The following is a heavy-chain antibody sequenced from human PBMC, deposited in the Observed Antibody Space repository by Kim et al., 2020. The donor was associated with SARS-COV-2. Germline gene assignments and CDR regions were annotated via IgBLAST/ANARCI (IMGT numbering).Heavy chain of an antibody. V-gene: IGHV1-18*01. CDR1: GYTFTSYG. Sequence: ASVKVSCKASGYTFTSYGISWVRQAPGQGLEWMGWISAYNGNTNYAQKLQGRVTMTTDTSTSTAYMELRSLRSDDTAVYYCARDSGSGWSRGNYYYYYGMDVWGQGTTVTVSS. J-gene: IGHJ6*02. D-gene: IGHD6-19*01. CDR3: ARDSGSGWSRGNYYYYYGMDV. CDR2: ISAYNGNT.